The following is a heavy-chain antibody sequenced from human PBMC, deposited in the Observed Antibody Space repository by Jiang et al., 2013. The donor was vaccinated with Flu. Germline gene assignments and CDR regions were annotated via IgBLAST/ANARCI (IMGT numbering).Heavy chain of an antibody. Sequence: TLSLTCTVSGGSISSSSYYWGWIRQPPGKGLEWIGSIYYSGSTYYNLSLKSRVTISVDTSKNQFSLKLSSVTAADTAVYYCARGPDYYDSSGYPINWGQGTLVTVSS. CDR1: GGSISSSSYY. CDR2: IYYSGST. CDR3: ARGPDYYDSSGYPIN. D-gene: IGHD3-22*01. V-gene: IGHV4-39*01. J-gene: IGHJ4*02.